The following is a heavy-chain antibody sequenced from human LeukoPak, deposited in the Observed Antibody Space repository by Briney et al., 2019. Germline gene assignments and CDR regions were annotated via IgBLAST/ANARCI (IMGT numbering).Heavy chain of an antibody. CDR3: ARELVDYDVWSGYYPKYYFDY. Sequence: PSETLSLTRAVYGGSFSGFYWSWIRQPPGKGLEWIGEINHSGSTNYNPSLKSRVTISVDTSKNQFSLKLSSVTAADTAVYYCARELVDYDVWSGYYPKYYFDYWGQGTLVTVSS. V-gene: IGHV4-34*01. D-gene: IGHD3-3*01. CDR1: GGSFSGFY. J-gene: IGHJ4*02. CDR2: INHSGST.